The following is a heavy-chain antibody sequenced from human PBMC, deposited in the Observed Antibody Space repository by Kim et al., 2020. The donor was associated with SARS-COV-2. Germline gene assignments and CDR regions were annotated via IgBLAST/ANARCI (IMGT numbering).Heavy chain of an antibody. CDR3: ARGGDYYSLDV. J-gene: IGHJ6*02. V-gene: IGHV1-8*01. CDR2: MNPNSGNT. Sequence: ASVKVSCKASGYRFTGHDINWVRQAPGQGLEWMGWMNPNSGNTGFAQRFLGRVTLTRNTSITTAYMEVSSLTPEDTALYYCARGGDYYSLDVWGQGTPVT. CDR1: GYRFTGHD.